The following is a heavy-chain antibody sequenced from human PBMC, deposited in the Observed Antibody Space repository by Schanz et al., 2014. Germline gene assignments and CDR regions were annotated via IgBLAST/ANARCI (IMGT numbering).Heavy chain of an antibody. CDR1: GYTFTTYY. Sequence: QVQLVQSGAEVKKPGVSVKVSCKASGYTFTTYYIHWVRQAPGQGLEWMGKINPSGGSTSYAQKFQGRVTMTRDTVTTTVHLELTRLRTDDTAIYYCARVHIATYHYNSPGAFDIWGQGTRVTVSS. V-gene: IGHV1-46*01. J-gene: IGHJ3*02. CDR3: ARVHIATYHYNSPGAFDI. D-gene: IGHD3-10*01. CDR2: INPSGGST.